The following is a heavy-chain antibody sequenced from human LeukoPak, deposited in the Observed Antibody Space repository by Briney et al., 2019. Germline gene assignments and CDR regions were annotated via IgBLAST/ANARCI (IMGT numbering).Heavy chain of an antibody. CDR2: IYYSGST. CDR1: GCSISRSSYF. D-gene: IGHD4-17*01. Sequence: PSGTLSLTCPVPGCSISRSSYFWGWVRQPPGKGLGGVGGIYYSGSTYYNPSLKSRVTISVDTSKNQFSLKLSSVTAADTAVYYCARQDYYGDYVEEEFDPWGQGTLVTVSS. CDR3: ARQDYYGDYVEEEFDP. V-gene: IGHV4-39*01. J-gene: IGHJ5*02.